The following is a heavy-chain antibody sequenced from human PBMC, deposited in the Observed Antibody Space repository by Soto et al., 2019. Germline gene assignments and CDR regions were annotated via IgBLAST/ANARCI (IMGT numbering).Heavy chain of an antibody. Sequence: GGSLRLSCAASGFSFSDYYMDWVRQVPGKGLEWVGRSRNKANSYNPEYAPSVKDRFSISRDNSKDSVYLQMNSLKTEDTAVYYCARETGGSYDYWGQGALVTVSS. CDR2: SRNKANSYNP. J-gene: IGHJ4*02. CDR1: GFSFSDYY. D-gene: IGHD3-16*01. V-gene: IGHV3-72*01. CDR3: ARETGGSYDY.